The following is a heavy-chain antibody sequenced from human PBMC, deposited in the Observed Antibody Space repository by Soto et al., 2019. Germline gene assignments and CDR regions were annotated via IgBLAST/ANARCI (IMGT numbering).Heavy chain of an antibody. CDR2: IYPGDSDT. D-gene: IGHD3-10*01. J-gene: IGHJ4*02. CDR3: ARRDYYGSGSYYNDY. CDR1: GYSFTSYW. V-gene: IGHV5-51*01. Sequence: GESLKISCKGSGYSFTSYWIGWVRQVPGKGLEWMGIIYPGDSDTRYSPFFQGQVTISADKSISTAYLQWSSLKASDTAMYYCARRDYYGSGSYYNDYWGQGTLVTVSS.